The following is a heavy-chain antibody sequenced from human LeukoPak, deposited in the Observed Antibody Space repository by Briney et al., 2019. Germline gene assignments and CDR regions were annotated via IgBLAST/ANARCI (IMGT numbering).Heavy chain of an antibody. J-gene: IGHJ4*02. CDR2: ISWNSGSI. D-gene: IGHD3-9*01. V-gene: IGHV3-9*01. CDR1: GFTFDDYA. CDR3: AKLLDYDILTGYYLFDY. Sequence: GGSLRLSCAASGFTFDDYAMHWVRQAPGKGLEWVSGISWNSGSIGYADSVKGRFTISRDNAKNSLYLQMNSLRAEDTAVYYCAKLLDYDILTGYYLFDYWGQGTLVTVSS.